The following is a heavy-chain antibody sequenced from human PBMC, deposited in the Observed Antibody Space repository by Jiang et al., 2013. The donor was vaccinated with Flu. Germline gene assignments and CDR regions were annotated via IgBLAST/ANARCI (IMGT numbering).Heavy chain of an antibody. Sequence: GLVKPSETLSLTCTVSGGSISSYYWSWIRQPPGKGLEWIGYIYYSGSTNYNPSLKSRVTISVDTSKNQFSLKLSSVTAADTAVYYCARDLSFDYYDSSGYDTGYAFDIWGQGTMVTVSS. CDR1: GGSISSYY. J-gene: IGHJ3*02. CDR3: ARDLSFDYYDSSGYDTGYAFDI. V-gene: IGHV4-59*01. CDR2: IYYSGST. D-gene: IGHD3-22*01.